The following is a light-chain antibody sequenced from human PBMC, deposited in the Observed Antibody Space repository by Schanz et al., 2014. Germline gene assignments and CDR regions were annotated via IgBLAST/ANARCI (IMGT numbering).Light chain of an antibody. V-gene: IGLV2-23*01. Sequence: QSALTQPVSVSGSPGQSITISCTGTSSDVGGYNLVSWYLQHPGKAPKLMIYEGSKRPSGVSNRFSGSKSGNTASLTISGLQAEDEADYYCCSYAGSRFYVFGTGTKLTVL. CDR1: SSDVGGYNL. CDR3: CSYAGSRFYV. CDR2: EGS. J-gene: IGLJ1*01.